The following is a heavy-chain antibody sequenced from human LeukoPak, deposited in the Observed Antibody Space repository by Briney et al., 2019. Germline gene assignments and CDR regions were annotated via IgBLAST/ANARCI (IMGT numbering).Heavy chain of an antibody. V-gene: IGHV3-21*04. CDR2: ISSSSSYI. CDR3: AREREQWLSYNWFDP. CDR1: GFTFSSYS. J-gene: IGHJ5*02. Sequence: GGSLRLSCAASGFTFSSYSMNWVRQAPGKGLEWVSSISSSSSYIYYADSVKGRFTISRDNAKNSLYLQMNSLRAEDTAVYYCAREREQWLSYNWFDPWGQGTLVTVSS. D-gene: IGHD6-19*01.